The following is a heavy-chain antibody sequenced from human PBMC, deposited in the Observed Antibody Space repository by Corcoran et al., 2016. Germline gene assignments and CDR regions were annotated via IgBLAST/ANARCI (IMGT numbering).Heavy chain of an antibody. CDR2: IIPIFGTA. Sequence: QVQLVQSGAEVKKPGSSVKVSCKASGGTFSSYAISWVRQAPGQGLEWMGGIIPIFGTANYAQKFQGRVTITADKSTSTADMELSSLRSEDTAVHYCARRRAIGTVLLWFGEVSKPKYGMDVWGQGTTVTVSS. V-gene: IGHV1-69*06. J-gene: IGHJ6*02. CDR3: ARRRAIGTVLLWFGEVSKPKYGMDV. D-gene: IGHD3-10*01. CDR1: GGTFSSYA.